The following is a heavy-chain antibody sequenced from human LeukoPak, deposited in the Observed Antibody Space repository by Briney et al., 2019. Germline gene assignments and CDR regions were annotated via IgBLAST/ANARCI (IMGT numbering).Heavy chain of an antibody. Sequence: PGGSLRLSCAASEFTFSNYAMNWVRQAPGKGLEWVSGISGGGGSTYYADSVKGRFTISRDNARNTLYLQVSSLRAEDTSVYYCARQSYYYDSSGYYHDYWGQGTLVTVSS. V-gene: IGHV3-23*01. CDR1: EFTFSNYA. D-gene: IGHD3-22*01. CDR3: ARQSYYYDSSGYYHDY. CDR2: ISGGGGST. J-gene: IGHJ4*02.